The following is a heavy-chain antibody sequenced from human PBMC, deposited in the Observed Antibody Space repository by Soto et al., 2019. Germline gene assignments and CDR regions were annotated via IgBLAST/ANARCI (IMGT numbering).Heavy chain of an antibody. J-gene: IGHJ4*02. V-gene: IGHV3-23*01. CDR3: GKAVATRVYDY. CDR2: INDNSAVI. Sequence: GGSLRLSCAASGFTFSSSDMSWVRQAPGKGLEWVSVINDNSAVIHYADSVKGRFSISRDNSKNTLYLQMNSLRAEDTAVYFCGKAVATRVYDYWGQGTLVTVSS. CDR1: GFTFSSSD. D-gene: IGHD6-19*01.